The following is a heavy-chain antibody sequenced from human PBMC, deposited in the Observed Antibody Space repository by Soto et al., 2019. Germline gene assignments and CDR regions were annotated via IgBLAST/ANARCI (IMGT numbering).Heavy chain of an antibody. CDR3: ARTKANERVGP. D-gene: IGHD1-1*01. CDR2: IKQDGGEK. CDR1: GFNVRSYW. V-gene: IGHV3-7*03. J-gene: IGHJ5*02. Sequence: GSLRLSCAVSGFNVRSYWMSWGRKAPGKVLEWVANIKQDGGEKYDVDSVKGRFTISRDNAKNLLSLQMNRLSAEDTAVYYFARTKANERVGPWGQGTLVKVS.